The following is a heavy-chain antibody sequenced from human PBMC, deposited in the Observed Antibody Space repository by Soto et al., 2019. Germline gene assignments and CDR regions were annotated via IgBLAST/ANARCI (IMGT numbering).Heavy chain of an antibody. CDR2: IYPGDSDT. J-gene: IGHJ5*02. CDR3: ARRRLENKLNWFDR. Sequence: GESLTSSCRSSGSSFTRYWIGWVRQMPGKGLEWMGIIYPGDSDTRYSPSFQGQVTISADKSISTAYLQWSSLKASDTAMYYCARRRLENKLNWFDRWGQGTLVTVSA. D-gene: IGHD1-1*01. V-gene: IGHV5-51*01. CDR1: GSSFTRYW.